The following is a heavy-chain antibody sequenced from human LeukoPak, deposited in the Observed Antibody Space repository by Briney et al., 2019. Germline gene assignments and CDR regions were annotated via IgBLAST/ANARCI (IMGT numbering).Heavy chain of an antibody. D-gene: IGHD5/OR15-5a*01. CDR2: ISYDGSNK. V-gene: IGHV3-30-3*01. J-gene: IGHJ5*02. CDR1: GFTFSSYA. CDR3: ARGVYARFDP. Sequence: GGSLRLSCAESGFTFSSYAMHWVRQAPGKGLEWVAVISYDGSNKYYADSVKGRFTISRGNSKNTLYLQMNSLRAEDTAVYYCARGVYARFDPWGQGTLVTVSS.